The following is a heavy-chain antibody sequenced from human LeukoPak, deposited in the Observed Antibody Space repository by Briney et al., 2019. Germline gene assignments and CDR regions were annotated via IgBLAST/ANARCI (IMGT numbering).Heavy chain of an antibody. Sequence: GGSLRLSCAASGFTFSSYWMHWVRQAPGKGLVGVSRINTDGSSTSYADSVKGRFTISRDNAKNTLYLQMNSLRAEDTAVYYCARVEYSSSGGYWGQGTLVTVSS. CDR2: INTDGSST. D-gene: IGHD6-6*01. CDR1: GFTFSSYW. V-gene: IGHV3-74*01. CDR3: ARVEYSSSGGY. J-gene: IGHJ4*02.